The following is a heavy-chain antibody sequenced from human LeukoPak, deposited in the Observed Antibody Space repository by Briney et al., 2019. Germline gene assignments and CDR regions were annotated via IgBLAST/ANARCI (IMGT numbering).Heavy chain of an antibody. CDR3: GKDVLAGGLDV. V-gene: IGHV3-30-3*01. Sequence: GRSLRLSCAASGFTFSSYAMHWIRQAPGKGLEWVAVISYDGSNKYYADSVKGRFTISRDNSKNTLYLQMNSLRAEDTAVYYCGKDVLAGGLDVWGQGTTVTVSS. CDR2: ISYDGSNK. J-gene: IGHJ6*02. CDR1: GFTFSSYA.